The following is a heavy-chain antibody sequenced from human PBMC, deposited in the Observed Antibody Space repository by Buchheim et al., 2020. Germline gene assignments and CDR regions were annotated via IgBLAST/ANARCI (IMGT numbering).Heavy chain of an antibody. Sequence: QLQLQESGPGLVKPSETLSLTCSVSGGSISRTIYYWGWIRQPPGKGLEWIGSIYHDGSSYYNPSLKSRVTLSADTSKNQFSLKLSSVTAADTAVYYCARGLDSSGWFRLGRSDYWGQGTL. J-gene: IGHJ4*02. V-gene: IGHV4-39*01. CDR1: GGSISRTIYY. CDR2: IYHDGSS. CDR3: ARGLDSSGWFRLGRSDY. D-gene: IGHD6-19*01.